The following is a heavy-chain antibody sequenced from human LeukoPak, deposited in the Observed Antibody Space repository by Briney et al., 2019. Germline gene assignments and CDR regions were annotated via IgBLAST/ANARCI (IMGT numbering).Heavy chain of an antibody. V-gene: IGHV4-34*01. J-gene: IGHJ5*02. CDR3: ARAKTMTRLGWFDP. CDR2: INHSGST. Sequence: SETLSLTCAVYGGSFSGYYWSWIRQPPGKRLEWIGEINHSGSTNYNPSLKSRVTISVDTSKNQFSLKLSSVTAADTAVYYCARAKTMTRLGWFDPWGQGTLVTVSS. CDR1: GGSFSGYY. D-gene: IGHD3-22*01.